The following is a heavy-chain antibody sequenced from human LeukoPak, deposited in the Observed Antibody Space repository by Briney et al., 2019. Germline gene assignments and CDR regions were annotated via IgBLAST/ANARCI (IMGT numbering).Heavy chain of an antibody. V-gene: IGHV1-18*01. CDR3: ERECVSSCDAYDI. CDR1: GYTFSSNG. D-gene: IGHD6-13*01. Sequence: GASVRVSCKASGYTFSSNGISWVRHAPGQGLEWMGWISAYNGNTNYVQNFQGRVTMTTDTSTSTAYMELRSLRSDDTAVYYCERECVSSCDAYDIWGQGTTVTVSS. CDR2: ISAYNGNT. J-gene: IGHJ3*02.